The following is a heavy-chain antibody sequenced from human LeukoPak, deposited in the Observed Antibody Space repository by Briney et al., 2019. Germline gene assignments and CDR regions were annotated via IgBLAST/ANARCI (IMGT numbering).Heavy chain of an antibody. J-gene: IGHJ4*02. CDR3: ARAPLRGGILYYFDY. V-gene: IGHV1-69*06. CDR2: IIPIFGTA. Sequence: GASVKVSCKASGYSFSTYGITWVRQAPGQGLEWMGGIIPIFGTANYAQKFQGRVTITADKSTSTAYMELSSLRSEDTAVYYCARAPLRGGILYYFDYWGQGTLVTVSS. D-gene: IGHD4-23*01. CDR1: GYSFSTYG.